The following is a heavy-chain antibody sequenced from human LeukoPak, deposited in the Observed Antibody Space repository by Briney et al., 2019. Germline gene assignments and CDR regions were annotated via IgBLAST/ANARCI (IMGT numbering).Heavy chain of an antibody. V-gene: IGHV3-74*01. CDR3: ARHPQLDY. Sequence: GGSLRLSCAASGFTFSTYGMHWVRRAPRKGLVWVSLINPDGSSTVYADSVKGRFTISRDNAKNTLYLHMNSLRDEDTAVYYCARHPQLDYWGQGPLVTVSS. CDR2: INPDGSST. CDR1: GFTFSTYG. J-gene: IGHJ4*01.